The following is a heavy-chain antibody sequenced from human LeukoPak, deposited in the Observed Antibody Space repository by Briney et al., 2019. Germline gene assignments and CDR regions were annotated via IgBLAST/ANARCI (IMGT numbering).Heavy chain of an antibody. CDR1: GGSISSGGYS. D-gene: IGHD4-17*01. J-gene: IGHJ5*02. Sequence: SETLSLTCAVSGGSISSGGYSWSWLRQPPGKGLEWIGYIYHSGTAYYNPSLKSRITISVDRSMNQFSLKLTSVTAADTAVYYCARADVVSYGVFGPLGSWGQGSLVTVSS. CDR2: IYHSGTA. CDR3: ARADVVSYGVFGPLGS. V-gene: IGHV4-30-2*01.